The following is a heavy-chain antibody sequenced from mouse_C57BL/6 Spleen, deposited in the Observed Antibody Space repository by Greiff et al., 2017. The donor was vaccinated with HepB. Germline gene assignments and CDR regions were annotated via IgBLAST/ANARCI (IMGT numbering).Heavy chain of an antibody. V-gene: IGHV7-3*01. CDR2: IRNKANGYTT. CDR3: ALNWEGAMDY. J-gene: IGHJ4*01. D-gene: IGHD4-1*02. CDR1: GFTFTDYY. Sequence: EVQVVESGGGLVQPGGSLSLSCAASGFTFTDYYMSWVRQPPGKALEWLGFIRNKANGYTTEYSASVKGRFTISRDNSQSILYLQMNALRAEDSATYYCALNWEGAMDYWGQGTSVTVSS.